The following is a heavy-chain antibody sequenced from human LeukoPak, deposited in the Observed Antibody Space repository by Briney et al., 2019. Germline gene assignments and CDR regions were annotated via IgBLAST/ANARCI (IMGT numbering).Heavy chain of an antibody. Sequence: SQTLSLTCAISGDSVSSNNIATWNWIRQSPSRGLEWLGRTYYRSKWSQDYALSVKSRITINADTSKNQFSLQLKSVTPEDTAVYYCARSCGGSFHFDSWGQGTLVTVSS. CDR2: TYYRSKWSQ. CDR1: GDSVSSNNIAT. D-gene: IGHD2-15*01. V-gene: IGHV6-1*01. CDR3: ARSCGGSFHFDS. J-gene: IGHJ4*02.